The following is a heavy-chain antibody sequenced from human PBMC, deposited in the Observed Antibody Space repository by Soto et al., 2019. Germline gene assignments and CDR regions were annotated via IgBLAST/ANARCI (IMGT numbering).Heavy chain of an antibody. CDR2: INSDGSGT. CDR3: ARDLISRLGFDL. J-gene: IGHJ2*01. Sequence: EVQLVESGGGLVQPGGSLRLSCAASGFTFSRYWMHWVRQVPGEGLVCVSRINSDGSGTNYADSVKGRFTMSRDNAKNTLYLQSNSLRAEDTSVYYCARDLISRLGFDLWGRGTLVTVSS. D-gene: IGHD2-8*01. CDR1: GFTFSRYW. V-gene: IGHV3-74*01.